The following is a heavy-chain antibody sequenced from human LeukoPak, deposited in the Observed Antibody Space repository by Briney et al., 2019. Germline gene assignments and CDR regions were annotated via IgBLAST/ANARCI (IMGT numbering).Heavy chain of an antibody. V-gene: IGHV1-8*01. CDR3: ASSKATNDAFDI. J-gene: IGHJ3*02. Sequence: ASVKVSCKASGYTFASYDINWVRQATGQGLEWMGWMNPNSGNTGYAQKFQGRVTMTRNTSISTAYMELSSLRSEDTAVYYCASSKATNDAFDIWGQGTMVTVSS. CDR2: MNPNSGNT. CDR1: GYTFASYD. D-gene: IGHD5-12*01.